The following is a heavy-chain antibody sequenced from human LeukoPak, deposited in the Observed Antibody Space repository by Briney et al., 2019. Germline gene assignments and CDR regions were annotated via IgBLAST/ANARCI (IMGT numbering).Heavy chain of an antibody. V-gene: IGHV4-39*01. CDR3: AMGLLRYFDWLLYAGLPSFDY. D-gene: IGHD3-9*01. CDR1: GDSISSSSSY. Sequence: PSETLSLTCSVSGDSISSSSSYWGWIRQPPGKGLEWSGSIYYSGSTYYNTSLKSRVTISVDTSKNQFSLKLSSVTAADTAVYYCAMGLLRYFDWLLYAGLPSFDYWGQGTLVTVSS. J-gene: IGHJ4*02. CDR2: IYYSGST.